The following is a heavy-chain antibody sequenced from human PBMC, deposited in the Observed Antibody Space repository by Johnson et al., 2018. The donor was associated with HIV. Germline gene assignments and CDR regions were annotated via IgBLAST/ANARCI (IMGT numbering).Heavy chain of an antibody. D-gene: IGHD3-22*01. V-gene: IGHV3-30-3*01. CDR1: GFTFSSSA. Sequence: QVQLVDSGGGVVQPGRSLRLSCAASGFTFSSSAMHWVRQAPGKGLAWVAVFSYAGSNNYYAASVKGRFTISRDTSKNTLFLQMNSLRAEDTAVYYCARDQAEMYDYDDSASWGAFDIWGQGTMVTVSS. J-gene: IGHJ3*02. CDR3: ARDQAEMYDYDDSASWGAFDI. CDR2: FSYAGSNN.